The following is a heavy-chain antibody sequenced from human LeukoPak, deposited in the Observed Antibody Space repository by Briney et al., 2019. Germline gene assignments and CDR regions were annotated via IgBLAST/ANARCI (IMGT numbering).Heavy chain of an antibody. CDR2: IKQDGSEK. D-gene: IGHD2-8*02. Sequence: GGSLRLSCTASGFTFGDYAMSWVRQAPGKGLEWVANIKQDGSEKYYVDSVKGRFTISRDNAKNSLYLQMNSLRAEDTAVYYCARVAGEWGMPNWFDPWGQGTLVTVSS. CDR3: ARVAGEWGMPNWFDP. V-gene: IGHV3-7*01. CDR1: GFTFGDYA. J-gene: IGHJ5*02.